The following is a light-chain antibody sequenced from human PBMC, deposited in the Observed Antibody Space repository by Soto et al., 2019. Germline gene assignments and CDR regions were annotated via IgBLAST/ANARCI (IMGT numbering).Light chain of an antibody. Sequence: QSALTQPPSASRSPGQSVTISCTGTSSDVGGYNYVSWYQQHPGKAPKLMIYDVTKRPSGVPDRFSGSKSGNTASLTVAGLQTDDEADYFCSSYAGSNNLVFGGGTKLTVL. CDR3: SSYAGSNNLV. V-gene: IGLV2-8*02. CDR1: SSDVGGYNY. J-gene: IGLJ2*01. CDR2: DVT.